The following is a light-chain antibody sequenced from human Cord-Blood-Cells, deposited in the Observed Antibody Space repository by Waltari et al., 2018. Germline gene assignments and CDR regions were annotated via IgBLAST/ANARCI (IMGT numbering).Light chain of an antibody. CDR2: DVS. CDR1: SSDVGGYNY. CDR3: CSYAGSYTYV. J-gene: IGLJ1*01. V-gene: IGLV2-11*01. Sequence: QSALTQPRSVSGSPGQSVTISCTGTSSDVGGYNYVSWYQQHPGKAPKLRIYDVSKRPSGVPDRFSGSKAGNTASLTISGLQAEDEADYYCCSYAGSYTYVFGTGTKVTVL.